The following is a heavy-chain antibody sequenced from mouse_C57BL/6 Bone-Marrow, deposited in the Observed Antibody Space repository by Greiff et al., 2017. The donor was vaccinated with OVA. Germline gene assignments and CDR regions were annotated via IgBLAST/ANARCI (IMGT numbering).Heavy chain of an antibody. CDR1: GYTFTSYW. Sequence: QVQLQQPGAELVKPGASVKMSCKASGYTFTSYWITWVKQRPGQGLEWIGDIYPGSGSTNYNEKFKSKATLTVDKSSSTAYMQLSSLTSDDSAVYYCARDGESYFDYWGQGTTLTVSS. CDR3: ARDGESYFDY. J-gene: IGHJ2*01. D-gene: IGHD2-3*01. V-gene: IGHV1-55*01. CDR2: IYPGSGST.